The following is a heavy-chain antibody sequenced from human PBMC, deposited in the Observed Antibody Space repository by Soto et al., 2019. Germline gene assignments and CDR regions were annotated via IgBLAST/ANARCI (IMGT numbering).Heavy chain of an antibody. CDR1: GFTFSSYA. CDR2: ISYDGSNK. Sequence: PGGSLRLSCAASGFTFSSYAMHWVRQAPGKGLGWVAVISYDGSNKYYADSVKGRFTISRDNSKNTLYLQMNSLRAEDTAVYYCARVRYSGYDFQREFDYWGQGTLVTVSS. D-gene: IGHD5-12*01. J-gene: IGHJ4*02. V-gene: IGHV3-30-3*01. CDR3: ARVRYSGYDFQREFDY.